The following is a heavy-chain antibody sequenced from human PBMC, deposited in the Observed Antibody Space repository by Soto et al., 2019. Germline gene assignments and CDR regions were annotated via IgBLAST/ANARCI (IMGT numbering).Heavy chain of an antibody. Sequence: GGSLRLSCAASGFTFSSYSMNWVRQAPGKGLEWVSYISSSSSTIYYADSVKGRFTISRDNAKNSLYLQMNSLRDEDTAVYYCAREDSSGWYGERGAFDIWGQGTMVTVSS. J-gene: IGHJ3*02. CDR2: ISSSSSTI. V-gene: IGHV3-48*02. CDR3: AREDSSGWYGERGAFDI. D-gene: IGHD6-19*01. CDR1: GFTFSSYS.